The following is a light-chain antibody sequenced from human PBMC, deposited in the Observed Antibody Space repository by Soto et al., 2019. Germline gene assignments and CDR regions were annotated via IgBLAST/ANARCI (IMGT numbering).Light chain of an antibody. CDR2: EVS. CDR3: SSYTSSSTHWV. J-gene: IGLJ3*02. CDR1: SSDVGGYNY. Sequence: QSALTQPASVSGSPGQWITISCTGTSSDVGGYNYVSWYQQHPGKAPKLMIYEVSNRPSGVSNRFSGSKSGNTASLTISGLQAEDEADYYCSSYTSSSTHWVFGGGTQLTVL. V-gene: IGLV2-14*01.